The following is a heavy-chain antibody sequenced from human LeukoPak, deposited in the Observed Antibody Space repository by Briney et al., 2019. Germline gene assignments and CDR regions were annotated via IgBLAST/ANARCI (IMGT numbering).Heavy chain of an antibody. CDR1: GFTFSSYA. Sequence: GGSLRLSCAASGFTFSSYAMNWVRQAPGKGLEWVSAISGSGGATYYADSVKGRFTMSRDNSKNTLYLQMNSLRAEDTAVYYCAKGGEYSSDWYTFDYWGQGTLVTVSS. D-gene: IGHD6-19*01. J-gene: IGHJ4*02. CDR2: ISGSGGAT. V-gene: IGHV3-23*01. CDR3: AKGGEYSSDWYTFDY.